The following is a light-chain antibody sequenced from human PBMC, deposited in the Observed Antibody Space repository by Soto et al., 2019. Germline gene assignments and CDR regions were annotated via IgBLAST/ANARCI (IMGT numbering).Light chain of an antibody. J-gene: IGKJ1*01. V-gene: IGKV3-20*01. CDR1: QSVSSSY. CDR3: HQHGSSWM. CDR2: GAS. Sequence: EIVLTQSPGILSLSLGERATLSCRASQSVSSSYLAWYQQKPGQAPRLLIYGASNRATGIPDRFSGSGSGTDFTLTINRLEPEDFAVYYCHQHGSSWMFGQGTKVEIK.